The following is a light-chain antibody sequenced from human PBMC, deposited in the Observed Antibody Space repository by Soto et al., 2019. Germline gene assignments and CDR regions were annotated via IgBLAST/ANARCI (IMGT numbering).Light chain of an antibody. CDR2: GAS. CDR1: QSVNRNY. J-gene: IGKJ4*01. CDR3: QHYNQWPLT. V-gene: IGKV3-20*01. Sequence: DIVLTQSPGARSLSPGERASLSCRASQSVNRNYLAWYQQKPGQAPRLLIYGASSRATGIPDRFSGSGSGTDFTLTISRLEPEDFAVYYCQHYNQWPLTFGGGTKVDIK.